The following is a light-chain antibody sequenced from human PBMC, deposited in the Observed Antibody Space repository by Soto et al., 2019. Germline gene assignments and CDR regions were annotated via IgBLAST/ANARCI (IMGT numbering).Light chain of an antibody. CDR1: SSDVGTYNL. V-gene: IGLV2-23*01. J-gene: IGLJ7*01. Sequence: QSALTQPASVSESPGQSITISCTGTSSDVGTYNLVTWYQQHPGKAPKLIIYEGNKRPSGVSNRFSASKAGNTASLTTSGLRAEDAADQYRCSSAASQTLLLGGDTQ. CDR3: CSSAASQTLL. CDR2: EGN.